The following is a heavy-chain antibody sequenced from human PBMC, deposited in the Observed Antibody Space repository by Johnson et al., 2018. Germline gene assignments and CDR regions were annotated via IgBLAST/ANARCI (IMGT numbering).Heavy chain of an antibody. CDR3: AKDTAANYYYYGMDV. D-gene: IGHD2-15*01. CDR1: GFTFDDYT. V-gene: IGHV3-43*01. Sequence: VQLVESGGVVVQPGGSLRLSCAASGFTFDDYTMHWVRQAPGKGLEWVSLISWDGGSTYYADSVKGRFTISRDNSQNPLYLQMNSLRTEDTALYYCAKDTAANYYYYGMDVWGQGTTVTVSS. J-gene: IGHJ6*02. CDR2: ISWDGGST.